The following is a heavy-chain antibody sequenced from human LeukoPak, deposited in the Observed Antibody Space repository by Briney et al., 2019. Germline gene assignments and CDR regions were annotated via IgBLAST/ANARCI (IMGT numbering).Heavy chain of an antibody. CDR3: ARSRSITMVRGVMRGSLVDY. CDR2: INHSGST. J-gene: IGHJ4*01. V-gene: IGHV4-34*01. Sequence: SETLSLTCAVYGGSFSGYYWSWIRQPPGKGLEWIGEINHSGSTNYNPSLKSRVTISVDTSKNQFSLKLSSVTAADTAVYYCARSRSITMVRGVMRGSLVDYRGQEPWSPSPQ. D-gene: IGHD3-10*01. CDR1: GGSFSGYY.